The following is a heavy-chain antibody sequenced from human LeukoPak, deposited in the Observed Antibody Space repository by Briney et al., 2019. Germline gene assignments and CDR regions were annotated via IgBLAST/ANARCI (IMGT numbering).Heavy chain of an antibody. CDR3: ARGGYGSGWDYMDV. J-gene: IGHJ6*03. D-gene: IGHD3-10*01. CDR2: INHSGNT. V-gene: IGHV4-39*07. CDR1: GGSISSSSYY. Sequence: PSETLSLTCTVSGGSISSSSYYWGWIRQPPGKGLEWIGGINHSGNTNYNPSLKRRVTISVDTSKNQFSLKLSSVTAADTAVYYCARGGYGSGWDYMDVWGKGTTVTVSS.